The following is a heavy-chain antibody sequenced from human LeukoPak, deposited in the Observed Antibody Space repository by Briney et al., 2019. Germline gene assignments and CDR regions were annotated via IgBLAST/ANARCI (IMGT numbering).Heavy chain of an antibody. CDR1: GFSPSTSGVG. Sequence: SGPTLVKPTQTLTLTCTFSGFSPSTSGVGVGWIRQPPGKALEWLAVIYWDDDKSYSPSLKSRLTITKDTSKNQVVLTMTNMDPVDTATYYCAHADYGDLIEYYLDYWGQGTLVTVFS. J-gene: IGHJ4*02. CDR3: AHADYGDLIEYYLDY. CDR2: IYWDDDK. D-gene: IGHD4-17*01. V-gene: IGHV2-5*02.